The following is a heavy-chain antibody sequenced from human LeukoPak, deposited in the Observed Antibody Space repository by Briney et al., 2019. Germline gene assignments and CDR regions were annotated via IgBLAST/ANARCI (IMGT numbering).Heavy chain of an antibody. V-gene: IGHV2-5*01. D-gene: IGHD2-15*01. CDR1: GFSLSTDGVG. CDR3: AHRPPSSSGGLFDF. J-gene: IGHJ4*02. CDR2: IYHNDDK. Sequence: SGPTLVKPTQTLTLNCTFSGFSLSTDGVGVGLIPRPPGKALEWLALIYHNDDKHYSPSLKSRVTITKETSKNQVVLTMTNMDPVDTATYYCAHRPPSSSGGLFDFWGQGTLVTVSS.